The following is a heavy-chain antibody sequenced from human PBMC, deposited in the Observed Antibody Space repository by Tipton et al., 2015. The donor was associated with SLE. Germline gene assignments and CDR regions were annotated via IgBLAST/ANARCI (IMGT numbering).Heavy chain of an antibody. CDR3: ARVYGWREPPAY. CDR2: INSDGSST. Sequence: SLRLSCAASGFTFSSYSMNWVRQAPGKGLVWVSRINSDGSSTSYADSVKGRFTISRDNAKNSLYLQMNSLRAEDTAVYYCARVYGWREPPAYWGQGTLVTVSS. J-gene: IGHJ4*02. V-gene: IGHV3-74*01. D-gene: IGHD3-10*01. CDR1: GFTFSSYS.